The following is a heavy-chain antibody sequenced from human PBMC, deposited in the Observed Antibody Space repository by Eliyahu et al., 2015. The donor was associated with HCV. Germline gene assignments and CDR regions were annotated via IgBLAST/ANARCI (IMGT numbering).Heavy chain of an antibody. Sequence: QVQLQQSGPGLLKPSQTLSLTCAISGDSVXSNSAAWNWIRQSPSRGLEWLGRTYYRSKWYNDYAASVKSRISINPDTSKNQFSLQLNSVTPEDTAVYYCARAPSVATTLPFYYYGMDVWGQGTSVTVSS. CDR2: TYYRSKWYN. CDR3: ARAPSVATTLPFYYYGMDV. D-gene: IGHD5-12*01. V-gene: IGHV6-1*01. J-gene: IGHJ6*02. CDR1: GDSVXSNSAA.